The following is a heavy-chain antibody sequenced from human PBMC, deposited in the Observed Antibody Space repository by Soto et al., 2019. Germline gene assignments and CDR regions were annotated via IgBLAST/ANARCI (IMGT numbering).Heavy chain of an antibody. CDR1: GFTVSSNY. Sequence: EVQLVESGGGLVQPGGSLRLSCAASGFTVSSNYMSWVRQAPGKGLEWVSVIYSGGSTYYADSVKGRFTISRDNSKNTLYLQTNSLRAEDTAVYYCARDSFSGIAAAGRVGGFDYWGQGTLVTVSS. CDR2: IYSGGST. CDR3: ARDSFSGIAAAGRVGGFDY. J-gene: IGHJ4*02. V-gene: IGHV3-66*01. D-gene: IGHD6-13*01.